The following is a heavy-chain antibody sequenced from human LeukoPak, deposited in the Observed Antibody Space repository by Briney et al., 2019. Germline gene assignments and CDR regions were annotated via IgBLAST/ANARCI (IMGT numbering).Heavy chain of an antibody. V-gene: IGHV3-48*01. CDR1: GFTFSSYT. CDR2: IGTSSNTI. Sequence: PGGSLRLSCAASGFTFSSYTMNWVRQAPGKGLEWVSYIGTSSNTIYYADSVKGRFTISRDNAKNSLYLQMNSLGAEDTAVYYCVGGYSSSWYYFDYWGQGTLVTVSS. CDR3: VGGYSSSWYYFDY. J-gene: IGHJ4*02. D-gene: IGHD6-13*01.